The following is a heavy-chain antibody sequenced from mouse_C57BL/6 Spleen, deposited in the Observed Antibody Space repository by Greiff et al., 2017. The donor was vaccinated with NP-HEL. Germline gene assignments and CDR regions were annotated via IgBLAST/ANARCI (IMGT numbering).Heavy chain of an antibody. Sequence: QVQLQQSGAELVRPGASVTLSCKASGYTFTDYEMHWVKQTPVHGLEWIGAIDPETGGTAYNQKFKGKAILTADKSSSTAYMELRSLTSEDSAVYYCTRRYGSSYDRFDYWGQGTTLTVSS. CDR2: IDPETGGT. CDR3: TRRYGSSYDRFDY. V-gene: IGHV1-15*01. CDR1: GYTFTDYE. D-gene: IGHD1-1*01. J-gene: IGHJ2*01.